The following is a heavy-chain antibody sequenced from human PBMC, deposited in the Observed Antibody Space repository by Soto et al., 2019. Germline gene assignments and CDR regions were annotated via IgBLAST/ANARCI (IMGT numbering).Heavy chain of an antibody. V-gene: IGHV4-34*01. D-gene: IGHD5-18*01. CDR1: GGSFSGYY. J-gene: IGHJ6*04. CDR2: INHSGST. CDR3: ARDRGYSYGILYYYYGMAV. Sequence: SETLSLTCAVYGGSFSGYYWSWIRQPPGKGLEWIGEINHSGSTNYNPSLKSRVTISVDTSKNQFSLKLSSVTAADTAVYYCARDRGYSYGILYYYYGMAVWGKGTTVTVSS.